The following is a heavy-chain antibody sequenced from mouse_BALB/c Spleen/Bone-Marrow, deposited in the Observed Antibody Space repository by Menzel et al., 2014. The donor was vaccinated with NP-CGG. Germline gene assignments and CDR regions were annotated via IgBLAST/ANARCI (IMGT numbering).Heavy chain of an antibody. V-gene: IGHV1-4*01. CDR1: GHTFTSYT. Sequence: VQRVESGAELARPGASVKMSCKASGHTFTSYTMHWVKQRPGQGLEWIGYINPSSGYTNYNQNFKVKATLTADKSSSTAYMKLSRLTSEDSAVYYCARRYYGSTFDYWGQGTPLTVSS. CDR2: INPSSGYT. D-gene: IGHD1-1*01. J-gene: IGHJ2*01. CDR3: ARRYYGSTFDY.